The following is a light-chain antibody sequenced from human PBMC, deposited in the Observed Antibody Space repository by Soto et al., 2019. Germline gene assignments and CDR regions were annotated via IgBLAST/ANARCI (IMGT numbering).Light chain of an antibody. Sequence: QSALTQPRSVSGSPGQSVSISCTGTSSDVGAYNFVSWYQQHPGKAPRLLISEVNNRPSGVSNRFSGSKSGNTAYLTISGLQVEDEADYFCFSFTTTSTHVLGHGTKLTVL. CDR1: SSDVGAYNF. J-gene: IGLJ1*01. CDR3: FSFTTTSTHV. CDR2: EVN. V-gene: IGLV2-14*01.